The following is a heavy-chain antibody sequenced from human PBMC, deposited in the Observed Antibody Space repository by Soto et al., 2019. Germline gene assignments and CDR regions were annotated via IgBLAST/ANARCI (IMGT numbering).Heavy chain of an antibody. CDR1: GFTFRNYA. D-gene: IGHD3-16*01. CDR3: ARPWGQLSTYYYGMDT. V-gene: IGHV3-30-3*01. CDR2: ISYDGDNK. J-gene: IGHJ6*02. Sequence: QVHLVESGGGVVQPGRSLTLSCAASGFTFRNYAMHWVRQAPGKGLEWVATISYDGDNKYYTDSVKGPFTSSRDNSKNTLYLQMNSLRPEDTAVYYCARPWGQLSTYYYGMDTWGQGTTVTVSS.